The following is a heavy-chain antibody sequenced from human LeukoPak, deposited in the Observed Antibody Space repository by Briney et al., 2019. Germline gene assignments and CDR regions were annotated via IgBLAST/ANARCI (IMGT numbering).Heavy chain of an antibody. CDR3: AREYSSSSGSVSDY. CDR2: ISAGGTAT. Sequence: GGSLRLSCAASGFTFSNFPMGWVRQAPGKGLEWVSAISAGGTATYYADSVKGRFTISRDQSKNTLYLQMSSLGAEDTAVYYCAREYSSSSGSVSDYWGQGTLVTVSS. CDR1: GFTFSNFP. D-gene: IGHD6-6*01. V-gene: IGHV3-23*01. J-gene: IGHJ4*02.